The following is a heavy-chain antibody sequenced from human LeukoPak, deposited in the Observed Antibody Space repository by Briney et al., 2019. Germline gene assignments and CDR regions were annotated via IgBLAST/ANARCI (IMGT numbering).Heavy chain of an antibody. CDR1: GYTLTELS. J-gene: IGHJ4*02. Sequence: ASVKVSCKVSGYTLTELSMHWVRQAPGKGLEWMGGFDPEDGETINAQKFQGRVTMTEDTSTDTAYMELSSLRSEDTAVYYCATAGIAAAGTLDYWGQGTLVTVSS. CDR3: ATAGIAAAGTLDY. D-gene: IGHD6-13*01. V-gene: IGHV1-24*01. CDR2: FDPEDGET.